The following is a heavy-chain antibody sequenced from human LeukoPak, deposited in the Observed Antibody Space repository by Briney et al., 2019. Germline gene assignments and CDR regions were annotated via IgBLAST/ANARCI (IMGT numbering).Heavy chain of an antibody. D-gene: IGHD1-26*01. CDR1: GFTFSSSA. Sequence: PGGSLRLSCAASGFTFSSSAMSWVRQAPGKGLEWVSGISGSGGSTYYVDSVKGRFTISRDNSKNTLYLQMNTLRAEDTAVYYCAKVDSGSYYYFDYWGQGTLVTVSS. CDR2: ISGSGGST. V-gene: IGHV3-23*01. CDR3: AKVDSGSYYYFDY. J-gene: IGHJ4*02.